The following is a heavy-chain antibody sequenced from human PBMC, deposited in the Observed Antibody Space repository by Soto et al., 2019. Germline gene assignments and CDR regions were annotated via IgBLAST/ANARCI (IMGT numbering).Heavy chain of an antibody. CDR3: ARGEGGTTDYYYGMDV. CDR1: GYTFTSYA. J-gene: IGHJ6*02. CDR2: INAGNGNT. D-gene: IGHD1-7*01. Sequence: QVQLVQSGAEVKKPGASAKVSCKASGYTFTSYAMHWVRQAPGQRLEWMGWINAGNGNTKYSQKFQGRVTITRDTSASTAYMELSSLRSEDTAVYYCARGEGGTTDYYYGMDVWGQGTTVTVSS. V-gene: IGHV1-3*01.